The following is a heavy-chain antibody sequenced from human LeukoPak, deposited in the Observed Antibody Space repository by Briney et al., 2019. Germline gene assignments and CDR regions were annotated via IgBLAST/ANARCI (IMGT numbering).Heavy chain of an antibody. CDR3: AGDYCGGDCYSNDY. V-gene: IGHV3-33*01. CDR2: IWYDGSNK. Sequence: GGSLRLSCAASGFTFSSYGMHWVRQAPGKGLEWVAVIWYDGSNKYYADSVKGRFTISRDNSKNTLYLQMNSLRAEDTAVYYCAGDYCGGDCYSNDYWGQGTLVTVSS. D-gene: IGHD2-21*02. CDR1: GFTFSSYG. J-gene: IGHJ4*02.